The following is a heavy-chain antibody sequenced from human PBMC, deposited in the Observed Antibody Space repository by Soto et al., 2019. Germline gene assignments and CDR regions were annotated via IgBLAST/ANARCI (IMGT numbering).Heavy chain of an antibody. Sequence: QVQLQESGPGLVKPSQTRSLTCTVSGGSISSGDYYWSWIRQPPGKCLEWIGYIYYSGSTYYNPSHKSRVTISVDTSKDQFSLKLSSVTAADTDVYYCARVLVDGDYLNYYYYYGMDVWGQGTTVTVSS. J-gene: IGHJ6*02. CDR2: IYYSGST. V-gene: IGHV4-30-4*01. CDR1: GGSISSGDYY. CDR3: ARVLVDGDYLNYYYYYGMDV. D-gene: IGHD4-17*01.